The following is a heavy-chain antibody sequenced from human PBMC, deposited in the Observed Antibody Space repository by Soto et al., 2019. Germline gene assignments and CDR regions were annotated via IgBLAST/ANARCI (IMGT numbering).Heavy chain of an antibody. CDR3: ASGVLTRSGWPFDY. CDR2: IYYSGST. V-gene: IGHV4-31*03. D-gene: IGHD6-19*01. CDR1: GGSISSGGYY. J-gene: IGHJ4*02. Sequence: QVQLQESSPGLVKPSQTLSLTCTVSGGSISSGGYYWSWIRQHPGKGLEWIGYIYYSGSTYYNPSLKRRVTISGDKSKNQFSLKLSSVTAADTAVYYCASGVLTRSGWPFDYWGQGTLVTVSS.